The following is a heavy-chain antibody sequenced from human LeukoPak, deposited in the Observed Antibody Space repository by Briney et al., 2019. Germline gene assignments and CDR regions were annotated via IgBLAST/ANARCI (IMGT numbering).Heavy chain of an antibody. V-gene: IGHV3-23*01. CDR2: SSGSGGST. J-gene: IGHJ4*02. CDR3: ANYCSSTSCYTGFDY. D-gene: IGHD2-2*02. Sequence: GGSLRLSCAASGFTLSSYGMTWVRQAPGKGLEWVSASSGSGGSTYYADSVKGRFTISRDNAKNSLYLQMNSLRAEDTAVYYCANYCSSTSCYTGFDYWGQGTLVTVSS. CDR1: GFTLSSYG.